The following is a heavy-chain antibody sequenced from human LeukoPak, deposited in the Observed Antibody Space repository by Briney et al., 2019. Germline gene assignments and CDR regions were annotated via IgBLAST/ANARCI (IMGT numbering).Heavy chain of an antibody. CDR2: IWYDGSNK. CDR1: GFTISSNG. CDR3: ARDPVLLWFGDSDAFDI. J-gene: IGHJ3*02. D-gene: IGHD3-10*01. V-gene: IGHV3-33*01. Sequence: PGGSLRLSCAASGFTISSNGMHGVRQDPGKGLEGVAVIWYDGSNKYYADSVKGRFTISRDNSKNTLYLQMNSLRAEDTAVYYCARDPVLLWFGDSDAFDIWGQGTMVTVSS.